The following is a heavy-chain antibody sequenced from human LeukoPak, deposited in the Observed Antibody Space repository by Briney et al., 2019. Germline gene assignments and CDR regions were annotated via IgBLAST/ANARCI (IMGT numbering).Heavy chain of an antibody. CDR2: IIPILGIA. D-gene: IGHD3-22*01. Sequence: ASVKVSCKASGGTFSSYAISWVRQAPGQGLEWMGRIIPILGIANYAQKFQGRVTITADKSTSTAYMELSSLRSEDTAVYYCARDTCNSGYEYYFDYWGRGTLVTVSS. J-gene: IGHJ4*02. CDR1: GGTFSSYA. V-gene: IGHV1-69*04. CDR3: ARDTCNSGYEYYFDY.